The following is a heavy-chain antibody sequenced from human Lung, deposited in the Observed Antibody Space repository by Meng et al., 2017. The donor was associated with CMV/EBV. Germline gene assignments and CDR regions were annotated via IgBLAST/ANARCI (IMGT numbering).Heavy chain of an antibody. CDR3: ARDKSGPFTIPYYYYGMDV. D-gene: IGHD3-3*01. CDR2: ISSSGDII. J-gene: IGHJ6*02. CDR1: GFTFRSYE. V-gene: IGHV3-48*03. Sequence: SCAASGFTFRSYEMNWVRQAPGMGLEWVSYISSSGDIIYYADSVKGRFSISRDNAKNSLYLQMSSLRADDTAVYYCARDKSGPFTIPYYYYGMDVXGQGXTVTVSS.